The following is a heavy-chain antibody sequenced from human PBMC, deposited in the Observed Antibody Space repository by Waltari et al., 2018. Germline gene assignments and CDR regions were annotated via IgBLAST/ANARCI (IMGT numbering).Heavy chain of an antibody. V-gene: IGHV1-69*10. Sequence: VQLVQSGAEVKKPGSSVKVSCKTSGGTFSSFAISWVRQAPGQGLEWMGGIIAIVDLTDYAQSFQTRVTITSDKSTTPAYMELSSLTSDETASYYGARSDDDDGRYYDGMDVCSQGTTVTVSS. CDR2: IIAIVDLT. CDR1: GGTFSSFA. CDR3: ARSDDDDGRYYDGMDV. J-gene: IGHJ6*02. D-gene: IGHD1-1*01.